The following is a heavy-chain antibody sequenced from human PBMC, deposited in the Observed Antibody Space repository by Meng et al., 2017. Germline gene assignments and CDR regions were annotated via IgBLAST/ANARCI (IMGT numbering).Heavy chain of an antibody. CDR3: ARKTGDVITNEKWFNP. J-gene: IGHJ5*02. Sequence: SVKVSCKAPGGTFSSYAISWVRQAPGQGLEWMGGIFPIFGTANYAQKFQGRVTITADKSTSTAYMELSSLRSEDTAVYYCARKTGDVITNEKWFNPWGQGTLVTVSS. D-gene: IGHD1-1*01. V-gene: IGHV1-69*06. CDR2: IFPIFGTA. CDR1: GGTFSSYA.